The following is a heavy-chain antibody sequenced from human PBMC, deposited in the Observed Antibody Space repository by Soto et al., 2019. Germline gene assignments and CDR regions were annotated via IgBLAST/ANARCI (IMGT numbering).Heavy chain of an antibody. V-gene: IGHV1-18*04. CDR2: ISAYNGNT. CDR1: GYTFTSYG. CDR3: VRDPRAYYDILTLLYYFAY. Sequence: QVQLVQSGAEVKKPGASVKVSCKASGYTFTSYGISWVRQAPGQGLEWMGWISAYNGNTNYAQKLQVRVTMTTDTSTSTAYMELRSLRSDDTAVYYCVRDPRAYYDILTLLYYFAYWGQGTLVTVSS. D-gene: IGHD3-9*01. J-gene: IGHJ4*02.